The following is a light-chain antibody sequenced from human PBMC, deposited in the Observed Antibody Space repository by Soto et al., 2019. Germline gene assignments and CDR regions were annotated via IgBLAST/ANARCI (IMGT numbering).Light chain of an antibody. J-gene: IGKJ4*01. V-gene: IGKV1-39*01. Sequence: DIPMTQSPSSLSASVGDRVTITCRASQNINSFLNWYQQKPGKAPQVLVFGASTLQRGVPSRFSGSGSGTDFSLTISSLQPEDFATYYCQQSYSTPVTFGGGTKVEIK. CDR3: QQSYSTPVT. CDR1: QNINSF. CDR2: GAS.